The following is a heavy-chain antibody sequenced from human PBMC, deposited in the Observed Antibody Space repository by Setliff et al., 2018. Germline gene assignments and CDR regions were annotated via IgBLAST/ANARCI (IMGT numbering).Heavy chain of an antibody. CDR2: MHPNSGNT. CDR3: VTAQGAEHFDY. D-gene: IGHD3-16*01. J-gene: IGHJ4*02. V-gene: IGHV1-8*01. Sequence: GASVKVSCKTLGKSFTKYDFHWVRQATGQRLEWMGWMHPNSGNTGYAQKFQGRVTMTSNTAINTAYMELMRLTSEDTAVYYCVTAQGAEHFDYWGQGSLVTVSS. CDR1: GKSFTKYD.